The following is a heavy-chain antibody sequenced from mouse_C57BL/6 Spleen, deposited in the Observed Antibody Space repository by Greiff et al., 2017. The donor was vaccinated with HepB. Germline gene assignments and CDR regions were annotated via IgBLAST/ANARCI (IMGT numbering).Heavy chain of an antibody. CDR1: GYTFTSYG. CDR3: ARFVERAMDY. Sequence: QVQLKESGAELARPGASVKLSCKASGYTFTSYGISWVKQRTGQGLEWIGEIYPRSGNTYYNEKFKGKATLTADKSSSTAYMELRSLTSEDSAVYFCARFVERAMDYWGQGTSVTVSS. CDR2: IYPRSGNT. V-gene: IGHV1-81*01. J-gene: IGHJ4*01.